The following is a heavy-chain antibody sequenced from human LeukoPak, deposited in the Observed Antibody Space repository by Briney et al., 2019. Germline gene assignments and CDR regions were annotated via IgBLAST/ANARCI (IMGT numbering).Heavy chain of an antibody. Sequence: SQTLSLTCAISGDSVSSNSAAWNWVRQSPSRGLEWLGRTQYMSKWYNDYAVSVTGRITITPDTSKNQFSLQLNSVTPDDTAVYYCAREGANCTTSTCFMPGGNWFDSWGQGTLVTVFS. V-gene: IGHV6-1*01. D-gene: IGHD2/OR15-2a*01. J-gene: IGHJ5*01. CDR1: GDSVSSNSAA. CDR3: AREGANCTTSTCFMPGGNWFDS. CDR2: TQYMSKWYN.